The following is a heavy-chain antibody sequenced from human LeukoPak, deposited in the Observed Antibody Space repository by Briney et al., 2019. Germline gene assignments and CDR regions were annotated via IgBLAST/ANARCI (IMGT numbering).Heavy chain of an antibody. CDR2: ITSSSSTI. V-gene: IGHV3-48*01. CDR1: GFTFSSYS. CDR3: ARERYYDILTGYYTNFDY. D-gene: IGHD3-9*01. J-gene: IGHJ4*02. Sequence: GGSLRLSCAASGFTFSSYSMNWVRQAPGKGLEWVSFITSSSSTIYYADSVKGRFTISRDNAKNSLYLQMNSLRAEDTAVYYCARERYYDILTGYYTNFDYWGQGTLVTVSS.